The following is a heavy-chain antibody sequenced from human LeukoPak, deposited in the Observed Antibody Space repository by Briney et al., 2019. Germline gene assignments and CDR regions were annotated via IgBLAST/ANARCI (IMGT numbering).Heavy chain of an antibody. Sequence: ASVKVSCKTSGYTFTSYAMNWVRQAPGQGLEWMGWINTNTGNPTYAQGFTGRFVFSLDTSVTTAYLQISSLKAEDTAVYYCAISPVCYDILTGYYKASPLDYWGQGTLVTVSS. CDR2: INTNTGNP. D-gene: IGHD3-9*01. V-gene: IGHV7-4-1*02. CDR1: GYTFTSYA. CDR3: AISPVCYDILTGYYKASPLDY. J-gene: IGHJ4*02.